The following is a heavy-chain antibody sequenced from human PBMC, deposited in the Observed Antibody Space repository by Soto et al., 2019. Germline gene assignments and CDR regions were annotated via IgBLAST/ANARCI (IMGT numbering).Heavy chain of an antibody. Sequence: EVQLVESGGGLVKPGGSLRVSCAASGFTFSTYSMNWVRQAPGKGLEWVSYISSSGSYKYYADSVKGRFIISRDDAKNSLYLQMNSLKVEDTAVYYCARYDNSGRSPPAWGQGTLVTVSS. V-gene: IGHV3-21*01. CDR3: ARYDNSGRSPPA. D-gene: IGHD3-22*01. CDR2: ISSSGSYK. CDR1: GFTFSTYS. J-gene: IGHJ5*02.